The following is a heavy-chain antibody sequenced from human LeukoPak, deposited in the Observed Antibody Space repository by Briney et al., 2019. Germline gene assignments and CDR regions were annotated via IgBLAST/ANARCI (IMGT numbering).Heavy chain of an antibody. CDR2: ISSSSIT. Sequence: PGGSLRLSCAVSGFTVSSNYMSWVRQAPGKGLEWGSYISSSSITYYADSVKGRFTISGDNAKNSLYLQMNSLRAEDTAVYYCARDGGDYVPYYFDYWGQGTLVTVSS. D-gene: IGHD4-17*01. CDR1: GFTVSSNY. J-gene: IGHJ4*02. CDR3: ARDGGDYVPYYFDY. V-gene: IGHV3-69-1*01.